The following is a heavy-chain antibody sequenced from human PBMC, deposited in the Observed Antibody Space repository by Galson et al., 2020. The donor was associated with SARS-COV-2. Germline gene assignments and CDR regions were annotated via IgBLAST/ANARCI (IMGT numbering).Heavy chain of an antibody. V-gene: IGHV1-18*01. CDR3: ARGYSSGWRGYYYYGMDV. Sequence: ASVKVSCKASGYTFTSYGISWVRQAPGQGREWMGWISAYNGNTNYEQKLQGRVTMTTDTSTSTAYMELRSLRSDDTAVYYCARGYSSGWRGYYYYGMDVWGQGTTVTVSS. CDR1: GYTFTSYG. D-gene: IGHD6-19*01. CDR2: ISAYNGNT. J-gene: IGHJ6*02.